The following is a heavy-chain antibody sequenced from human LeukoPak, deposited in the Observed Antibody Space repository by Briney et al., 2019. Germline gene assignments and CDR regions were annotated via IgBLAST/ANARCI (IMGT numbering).Heavy chain of an antibody. J-gene: IGHJ6*03. Sequence: SETLSLTCAVYGGSFSGYYWSWIRQPPGKGLEWIGEINHSGSTNYNPSLKSRVTISVDTSKNQFSLKLSSVTAADTAVYYCAGGGSYWNGYYYYYYMDVWGKGTTVTVSS. D-gene: IGHD1-26*01. CDR1: GGSFSGYY. CDR2: INHSGST. CDR3: AGGGSYWNGYYYYYYMDV. V-gene: IGHV4-34*01.